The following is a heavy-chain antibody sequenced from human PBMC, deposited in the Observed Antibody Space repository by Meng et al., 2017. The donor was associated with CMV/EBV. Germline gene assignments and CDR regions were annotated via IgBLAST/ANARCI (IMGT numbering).Heavy chain of an antibody. D-gene: IGHD3-16*01. CDR3: ARVIKRLRYYGMDV. J-gene: IGHJ6*02. V-gene: IGHV4-59*01. CDR2: IYYSGST. Sequence: GSLRFSCTVSGGSISSYYWSWIRQPPGKGLEWIGYIYYSGSTNYNPSLKSRVTISVDTSKNQFSLKLSSVTAADTAVYYCARVIKRLRYYGMDVWGQGTTVTVSS. CDR1: GGSISSYY.